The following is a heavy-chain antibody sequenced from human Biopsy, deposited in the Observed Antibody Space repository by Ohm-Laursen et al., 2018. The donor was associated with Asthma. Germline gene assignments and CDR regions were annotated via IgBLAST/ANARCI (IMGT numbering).Heavy chain of an antibody. CDR1: GGSINIGDYY. J-gene: IGHJ3*02. D-gene: IGHD2-21*02. Sequence: TLSLTCTVSGGSINIGDYYWSWFRQPPGKGLEWIGFVYYSGTTNHNPSLTSRVTMTVDTSQNQFSLKLTSVTAADTAVYYCARERVTMTDKVIRAFDIWGQGTLVSVSS. V-gene: IGHV4-61*08. CDR3: ARERVTMTDKVIRAFDI. CDR2: VYYSGTT.